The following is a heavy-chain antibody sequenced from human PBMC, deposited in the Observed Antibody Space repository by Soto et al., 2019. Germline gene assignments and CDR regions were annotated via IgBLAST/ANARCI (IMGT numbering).Heavy chain of an antibody. Sequence: PSETLSLTCAVSGYSISSGYYWGWIRQPPGKGLEWIGSIYHSGSTYYNPSLKSRVTISVDTSKNQFSLKLSSVTAADTAVYYCARDDEVVSYNWFDPWCQGTLVTVS. D-gene: IGHD6-6*01. CDR2: IYHSGST. J-gene: IGHJ5*02. CDR3: ARDDEVVSYNWFDP. V-gene: IGHV4-38-2*02. CDR1: GYSISSGYY.